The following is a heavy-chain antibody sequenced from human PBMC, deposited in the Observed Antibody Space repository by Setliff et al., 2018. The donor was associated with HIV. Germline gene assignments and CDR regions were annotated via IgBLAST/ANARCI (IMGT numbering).Heavy chain of an antibody. CDR3: ARAGDCTEASCPKARFDP. CDR2: IHHSGTT. CDR1: GYSISSGYY. V-gene: IGHV4-38-2*01. Sequence: SETLSLTCAVSGYSISSGYYWAWIRQSPGKGLDWIGSIHHSGTTYYNPSLKSRVTISVDTTTNQVSLQVNSVTAVDTAVYYCARAGDCTEASCPKARFDPWGPGILVTVSS. D-gene: IGHD2-8*02. J-gene: IGHJ5*02.